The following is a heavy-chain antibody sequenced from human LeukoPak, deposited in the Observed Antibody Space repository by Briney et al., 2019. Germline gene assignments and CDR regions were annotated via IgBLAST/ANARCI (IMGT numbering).Heavy chain of an antibody. CDR2: IYYSGST. V-gene: IGHV4-39*01. D-gene: IGHD3-3*01. CDR3: ARLGYYDFWSGYYSWSHFDY. Sequence: PSETPSLTCTVSGGSISSSSYYWGWIRQPPGKGLEWIGSIYYSGSTYYNPSLKSRVTISVDTSKNQFSLKLSSVTAADTAVYYCARLGYYDFWSGYYSWSHFDYWGQGTLVTVSS. CDR1: GGSISSSSYY. J-gene: IGHJ4*02.